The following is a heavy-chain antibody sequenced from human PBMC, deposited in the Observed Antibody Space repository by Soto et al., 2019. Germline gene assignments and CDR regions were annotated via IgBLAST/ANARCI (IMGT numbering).Heavy chain of an antibody. CDR1: GFSFSTYA. V-gene: IGHV3-30-3*01. J-gene: IGHJ4*02. Sequence: GGSLRLSCAASGFSFSTYAMHWVRQAPGKGLEWVAVISYDGNNKYYADSVKGRFTISRDDSKNTLYLQMNSLRAEDTAVYYCARCPGSVGPLFDYWGQGTVVTVSS. D-gene: IGHD3-10*01. CDR3: ARCPGSVGPLFDY. CDR2: ISYDGNNK.